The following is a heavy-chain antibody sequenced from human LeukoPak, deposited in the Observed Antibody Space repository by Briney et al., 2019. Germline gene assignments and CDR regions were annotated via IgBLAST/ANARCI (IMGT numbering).Heavy chain of an antibody. J-gene: IGHJ4*02. CDR1: GFTFSSYA. Sequence: GGSLRLSCAASGFTFSSYAMSWVRQAPGKGLEWVAVISYDGSNKYYADSVKGRSTISRDNSKNTLYLQMNSLRAEDTAVYYCAKIGSVTTFGYWGQGTLVTVS. CDR3: AKIGSVTTFGY. CDR2: ISYDGSNK. V-gene: IGHV3-30*18. D-gene: IGHD4-17*01.